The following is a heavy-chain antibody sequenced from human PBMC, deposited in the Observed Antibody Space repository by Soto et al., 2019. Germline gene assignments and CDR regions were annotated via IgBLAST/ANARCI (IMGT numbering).Heavy chain of an antibody. J-gene: IGHJ4*02. Sequence: SETLSLTCTVSGGSISSYYWSWIRQPPGKGLEWIGSIHYSGSTYYNPSLKSRVTLSLDTSKNQFSLKLSSVTAADTAVYYCARHADVSNFDYWGQGTLVTAPQ. V-gene: IGHV4-59*05. CDR3: ARHADVSNFDY. CDR2: IHYSGST. CDR1: GGSISSYY.